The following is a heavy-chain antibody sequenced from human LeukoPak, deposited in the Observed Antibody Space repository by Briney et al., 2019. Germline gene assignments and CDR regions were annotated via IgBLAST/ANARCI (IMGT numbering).Heavy chain of an antibody. CDR2: ISAYNGNT. V-gene: IGHV1-18*01. CDR1: GYTFTSYG. Sequence: ASVKVSCKASGYTFTSYGISWVRQAPGQGLEWMGWISAYNGNTNYAQKLQGRVTMTTDTSTSTAYMELRSLRSDDTAVYYCARDHIFDPSMVRGVITYYYYYMDVWGKGTTVTISS. D-gene: IGHD3-10*01. CDR3: ARDHIFDPSMVRGVITYYYYYMDV. J-gene: IGHJ6*03.